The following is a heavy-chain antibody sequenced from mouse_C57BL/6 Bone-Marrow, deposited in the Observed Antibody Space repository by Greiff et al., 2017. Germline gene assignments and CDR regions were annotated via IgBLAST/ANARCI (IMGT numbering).Heavy chain of an antibody. CDR1: GYTFTSYW. V-gene: IGHV1-72*01. J-gene: IGHJ4*01. D-gene: IGHD1-1*01. Sequence: QVQLQQPGAELVKPGASVKLSCKASGYTFTSYWMHWVKQRPGRGLEWIGRIDPTSGGTTYNEKFKSKATLTVDKPSSTAYMQLSSLTSEDSAVYYCAKGYGSSYYAMDYWGQGTSVTVSS. CDR3: AKGYGSSYYAMDY. CDR2: IDPTSGGT.